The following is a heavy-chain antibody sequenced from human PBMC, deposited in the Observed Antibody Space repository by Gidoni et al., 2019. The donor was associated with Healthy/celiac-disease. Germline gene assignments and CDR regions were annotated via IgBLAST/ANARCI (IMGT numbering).Heavy chain of an antibody. Sequence: QVTLRESGPALVKPTQTLTLPCTFSGFSLSTSGMCVSWIRPPPGKALAWLALIHWEDDKYYSTYLKPRLTSSKDTSKNQVVLTMTNMDPVDTATYYCARTVRYYYGSGEWDIWGQGTTVTVSS. CDR1: GFSLSTSGMC. J-gene: IGHJ6*02. V-gene: IGHV2-70*01. D-gene: IGHD3-10*01. CDR2: IHWEDDK. CDR3: ARTVRYYYGSGEWDI.